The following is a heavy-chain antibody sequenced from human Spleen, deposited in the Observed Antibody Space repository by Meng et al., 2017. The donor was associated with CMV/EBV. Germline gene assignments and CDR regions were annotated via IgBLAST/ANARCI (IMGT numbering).Heavy chain of an antibody. CDR3: ARVGYCSGDSCYFRYFDF. CDR1: GVSVSSSSYY. V-gene: IGHV4-61*03. D-gene: IGHD2-15*01. Sequence: GSLRLSCTVSGVSVSSSSYYWSWIRQPPGEGLEWIGYIYYTGSTNYIPSLRSRVTMSVDTSKNHFSLKLTSVTAADRAVYFCARVGYCSGDSCYFRYFDFWGLGTLVTVSS. J-gene: IGHJ4*02. CDR2: IYYTGST.